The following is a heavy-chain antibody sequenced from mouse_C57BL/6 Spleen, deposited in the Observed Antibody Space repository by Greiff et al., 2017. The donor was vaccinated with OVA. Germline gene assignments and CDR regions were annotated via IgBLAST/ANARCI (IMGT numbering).Heavy chain of an antibody. CDR3: ARRRGDYYDYPYFDY. Sequence: EVKLQQSGPELVKPGASVKISCKASGYSFTGYYMNWVKQSPEKSLEWIGEINPSTGGTTYNQKFKAKATLTVDKSSSTAYMQLKSLTSEDSAVYYCARRRGDYYDYPYFDYWGQGTTLTVSS. CDR2: INPSTGGT. D-gene: IGHD2-4*01. CDR1: GYSFTGYY. V-gene: IGHV1-42*01. J-gene: IGHJ2*01.